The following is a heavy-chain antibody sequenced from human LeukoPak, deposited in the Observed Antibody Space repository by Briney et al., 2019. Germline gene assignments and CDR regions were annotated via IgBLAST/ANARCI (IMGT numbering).Heavy chain of an antibody. V-gene: IGHV3-30*18. CDR1: EVTFSSSG. J-gene: IGHJ4*02. Sequence: TLTLTCAASEVTFSSSGMHWIRQAPGKGLEWVANISYGGGNKYYADFVKGRFTTSRDNYTPKLHLQMRSLRAEDTAVYYCEKGGKTYYYDSNGYLDYWGQGTLVTVSS. CDR3: EKGGKTYYYDSNGYLDY. CDR2: ISYGGGNK. D-gene: IGHD3-22*01.